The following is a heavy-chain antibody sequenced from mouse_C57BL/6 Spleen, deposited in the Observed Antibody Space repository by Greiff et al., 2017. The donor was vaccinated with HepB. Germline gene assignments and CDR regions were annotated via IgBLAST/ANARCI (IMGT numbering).Heavy chain of an antibody. Sequence: VQLQQSGPELVKPGASVKISCKASGYSFTDYNMNWVKQSNGKSLEWIGVINPNYGTTSYNQKFKGKATLTVDQSSSPPYMQLSSLTYEDSAVYYCARGWDVRYWDFDVWGTGTTVTVSS. J-gene: IGHJ1*03. V-gene: IGHV1-39*01. D-gene: IGHD4-1*01. CDR1: GYSFTDYN. CDR2: INPNYGTT. CDR3: ARGWDVRYWDFDV.